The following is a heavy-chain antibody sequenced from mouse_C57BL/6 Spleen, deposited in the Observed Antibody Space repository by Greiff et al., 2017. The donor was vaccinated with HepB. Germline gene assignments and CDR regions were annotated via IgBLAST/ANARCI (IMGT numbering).Heavy chain of an antibody. CDR1: GYSFTGYY. V-gene: IGHV1-42*01. J-gene: IGHJ4*01. Sequence: EVQLQQSGPELVKPGASVKISCKASGYSFTGYYMNWVKQSPEKSLEWIGEINPSTGGTTYNQKFKAKATLTVDKSSSTAYMQLKSLTSEDSAVYYCARGEYGNYGMDYWGQGTSVTVSS. D-gene: IGHD2-1*01. CDR3: ARGEYGNYGMDY. CDR2: INPSTGGT.